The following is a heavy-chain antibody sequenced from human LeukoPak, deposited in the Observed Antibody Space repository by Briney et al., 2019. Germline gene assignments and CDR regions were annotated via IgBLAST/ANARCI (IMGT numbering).Heavy chain of an antibody. CDR2: ISSSSSTI. Sequence: PGGSLRLSCAASGFSLSSYSMNWVRQAPGKGLEWVSYISSSSSTIYYADSVKGRFTISRDNAKNSLYLQMNSLRAEDTAVYYCARVGGSGSYWGQGTLVTVSS. CDR3: ARVGGSGSY. CDR1: GFSLSSYS. D-gene: IGHD3-10*01. V-gene: IGHV3-48*01. J-gene: IGHJ4*02.